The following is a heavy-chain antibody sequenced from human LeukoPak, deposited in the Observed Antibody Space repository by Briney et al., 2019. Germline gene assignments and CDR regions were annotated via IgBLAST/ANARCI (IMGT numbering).Heavy chain of an antibody. J-gene: IGHJ4*02. D-gene: IGHD3-22*01. V-gene: IGHV4-39*07. CDR3: ARSTSHNYYDSSGYRYYFDY. CDR2: LYYSGGT. Sequence: SETLSLTCTVSGGSISSSSYYWGWIRQPPGKGLEWIRSLYYSGGTYYNPSLKSRVTISVDTSKNQFSLKLSSVTAADTAVYYCARSTSHNYYDSSGYRYYFDYWGQGTLVTVSS. CDR1: GGSISSSSYY.